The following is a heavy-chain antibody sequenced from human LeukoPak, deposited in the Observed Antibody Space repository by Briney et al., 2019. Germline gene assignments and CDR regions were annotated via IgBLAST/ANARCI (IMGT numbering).Heavy chain of an antibody. D-gene: IGHD3-10*01. V-gene: IGHV4-34*01. CDR1: GGSFSGYY. CDR3: ARGRGDYYGSGSSFYYYYYYMDV. J-gene: IGHJ6*03. CDR2: INHSGST. Sequence: PSETLSLTCAVYGGSFSGYYWSWIRQPPGKGLEWIGEINHSGSTNYNPSLKSRVTISVDTSKNQFSLKLSSVTAADTAVYYCARGRGDYYGSGSSFYYYYYYMDVWGKGTTVTVSS.